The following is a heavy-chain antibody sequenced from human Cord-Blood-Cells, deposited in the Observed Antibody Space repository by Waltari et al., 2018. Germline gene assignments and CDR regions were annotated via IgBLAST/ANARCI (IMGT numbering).Heavy chain of an antibody. Sequence: QVQLQQWGAGLLKPSETLSLTCAVYGGSFSGYYWSWNRQPPGKGLEWMGEINHSGSTNYNPSLKSRVTISVDTSKNQFSLKLSSVTAADTAVYYCARGQLWAAPDYWGQGTLVTVSS. V-gene: IGHV4-34*01. D-gene: IGHD5-18*01. CDR3: ARGQLWAAPDY. CDR1: GGSFSGYY. CDR2: INHSGST. J-gene: IGHJ4*02.